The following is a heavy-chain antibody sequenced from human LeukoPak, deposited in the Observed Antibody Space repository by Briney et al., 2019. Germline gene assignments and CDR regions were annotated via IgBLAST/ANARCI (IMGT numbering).Heavy chain of an antibody. Sequence: SETLSLTCTVSGGSISSSSYYWGWTRQPPGKGLEWIGSIYYSGSTYYNPSLKSRVTISVDTSKNQFTLKLSSVTAADTAVYYCARQQQLVPLDYWGQGTLVTVSS. CDR3: ARQQQLVPLDY. V-gene: IGHV4-39*01. D-gene: IGHD6-13*01. CDR2: IYYSGST. CDR1: GGSISSSSYY. J-gene: IGHJ4*02.